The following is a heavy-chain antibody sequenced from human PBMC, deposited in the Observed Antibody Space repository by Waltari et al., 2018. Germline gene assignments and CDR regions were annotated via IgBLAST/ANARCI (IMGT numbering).Heavy chain of an antibody. D-gene: IGHD3-3*01. V-gene: IGHV4-34*01. CDR2: INHSGST. J-gene: IGHJ6*02. CDR1: FSGYY. Sequence: FSGYYWSWIRQPPGKGLEWIGEINHSGSTNYNPSLKSRVTISVDTSKNQFSLKLSSVTAADTAVYYCARVFGQMWLGHYYYYYGMDVWGQGTTVTVSS. CDR3: ARVFGQMWLGHYYYYYGMDV.